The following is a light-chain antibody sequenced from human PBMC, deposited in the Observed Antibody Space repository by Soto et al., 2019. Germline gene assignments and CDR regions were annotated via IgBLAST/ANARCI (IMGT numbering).Light chain of an antibody. Sequence: EIVLTHSPGTLSLSPGERATLSCSASHSIISRYLAWYQQTPGQAPRLLIYGASTRATGIPVRFSGSASGTEFTLTISSLQSEDFTVYYCQQYNKWPLTFGQGTKVDIK. CDR1: HSIISRY. J-gene: IGKJ1*01. V-gene: IGKV3-15*01. CDR3: QQYNKWPLT. CDR2: GAS.